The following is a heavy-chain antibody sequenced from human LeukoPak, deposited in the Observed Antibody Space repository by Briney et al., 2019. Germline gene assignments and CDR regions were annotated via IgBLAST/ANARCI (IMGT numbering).Heavy chain of an antibody. CDR2: VNGNGDTT. CDR1: GFIFSTYT. Sequence: GGSLRLSCSASGFIFSTYTMYWVRQAPGKGLEFVSVVNGNGDTTYYTDSVKGRFTISRDNSKNTLYLQMSSLRAEDTAVYYCVGDQVDDTGYLRWGQGTRVTVSA. CDR3: VGDQVDDTGYLR. V-gene: IGHV3-64D*06. J-gene: IGHJ4*02. D-gene: IGHD3-9*01.